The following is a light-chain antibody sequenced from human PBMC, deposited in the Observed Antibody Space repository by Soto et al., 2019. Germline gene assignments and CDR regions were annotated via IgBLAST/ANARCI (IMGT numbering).Light chain of an antibody. J-gene: IGKJ4*01. CDR1: QTVSDD. CDR2: GAS. CDR3: QQSNNWPDT. V-gene: IGKV3-15*01. Sequence: ESVLTQSPGTLSLSPGDRATLSCRASQTVSDDWLAWYQQKPGQAPRLLIYGASTRATGIPARFSGSGSGTEFTLTISSLQSEDFAVYYCQQSNNWPDTFGGGTKVDIK.